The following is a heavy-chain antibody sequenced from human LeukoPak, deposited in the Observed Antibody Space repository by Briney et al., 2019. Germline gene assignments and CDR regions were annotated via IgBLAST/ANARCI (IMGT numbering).Heavy chain of an antibody. CDR2: ISYDGSNK. J-gene: IGHJ4*02. V-gene: IGHV3-30-3*01. CDR3: ARDLSWGYYDSTPTPGY. D-gene: IGHD3-22*01. Sequence: GGSLRLSCAASGFTFSSYAMHWVRQAPGKGLEWVAVISYDGSNKYYADSVKGRFTISRDNSKNTLYLQMNSLRAEDTAVCYCARDLSWGYYDSTPTPGYWGQGTLVTVSS. CDR1: GFTFSSYA.